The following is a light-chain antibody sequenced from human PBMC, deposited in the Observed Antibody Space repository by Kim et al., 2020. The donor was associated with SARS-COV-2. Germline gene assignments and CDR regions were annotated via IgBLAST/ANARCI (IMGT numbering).Light chain of an antibody. Sequence: AAVEHTCRLRNGPNNLGVAWHQAHPGKGPRCVMQVNSDGSHGGGEGFPARSSGSSSGAERYPPLAGLQPEDEAGYYCQTWGPGIRVFGGGTKVTVL. CDR3: QTWGPGIRV. CDR1: NGPNNLG. V-gene: IGLV4-69*01. J-gene: IGLJ3*02. CDR2: VNSDGSH.